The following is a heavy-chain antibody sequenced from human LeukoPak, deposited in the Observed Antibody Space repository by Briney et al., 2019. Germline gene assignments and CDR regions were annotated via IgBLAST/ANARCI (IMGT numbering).Heavy chain of an antibody. CDR1: GYTFTDYH. V-gene: IGHV1-2*04. D-gene: IGHD2-2*01. CDR3: ARDSSSDPLNAFDI. CDR2: INPNSGDT. J-gene: IGHJ3*02. Sequence: GASVKVSCKASGYTFTDYHMHWVRQAPGQGLEWMGWINPNSGDTNYAQKFQGWVTMTRDTSINTAYMDRSRLTSDDTAVYYCARDSSSDPLNAFDIWGQGTMVTVSS.